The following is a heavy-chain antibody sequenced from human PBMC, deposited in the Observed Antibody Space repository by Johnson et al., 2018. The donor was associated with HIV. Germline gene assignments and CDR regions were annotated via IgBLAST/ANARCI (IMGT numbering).Heavy chain of an antibody. CDR2: VSYDGSNK. Sequence: VQLVESGGGVVQPGRSLRLSCAASGFTFRSYAMHWVRQTPGKGLEWVAVVSYDGSNKNYADSVKGRFTISRDNAKNTLYLQMNSLRAEDTAVYYCATSGNYDDDAFDIWGQGTMVTVSS. CDR3: ATSGNYDDDAFDI. CDR1: GFTFRSYA. V-gene: IGHV3-30*04. J-gene: IGHJ3*02. D-gene: IGHD3-22*01.